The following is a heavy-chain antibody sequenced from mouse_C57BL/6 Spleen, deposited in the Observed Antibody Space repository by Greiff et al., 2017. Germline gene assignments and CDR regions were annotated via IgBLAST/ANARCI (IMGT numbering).Heavy chain of an antibody. CDR2: ISDGGSYT. CDR1: GFTFSSYA. J-gene: IGHJ4*01. D-gene: IGHD3-2*02. V-gene: IGHV5-4*01. CDR3: ARELDSSHYYAMDY. Sequence: EVQLQESGGGLVKPGGSLKLSCAASGFTFSSYAMSWVRQTPEKRLEWVATISDGGSYTYYPDNVKGLFTISRDNDKNNLYLQMSHLKSEDTAMYYCARELDSSHYYAMDYWGQGTSVTVSS.